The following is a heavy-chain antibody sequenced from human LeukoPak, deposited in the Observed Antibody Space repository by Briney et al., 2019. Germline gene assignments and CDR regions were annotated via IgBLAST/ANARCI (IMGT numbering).Heavy chain of an antibody. CDR2: IYPRDGST. V-gene: IGHV1-46*01. CDR1: GYSFTSNY. CDR3: ARDQEAFDY. Sequence: ASVKVSCKASGYSFTSNYIHWVRQAPGQGLEWMGMIYPRDGSTSYAQKFQGRVTVTRDTSTSTVHMELSGLRSENTAVYYCARDQEAFDYWGQGTLVTVSS. J-gene: IGHJ4*02.